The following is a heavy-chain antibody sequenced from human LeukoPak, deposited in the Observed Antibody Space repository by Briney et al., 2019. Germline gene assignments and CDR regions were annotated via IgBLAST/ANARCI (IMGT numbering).Heavy chain of an antibody. D-gene: IGHD3-22*01. CDR2: ISWNSGSI. V-gene: IGHV3-9*01. Sequence: EPGGSLRLSCAASGFTFDDYAMHWVRQALGKGLEWVSGISWNSGSIGYADSVKGRFTISRDNAKNSLYLQMNSLRAEDTALYYCAKDRNYDSSGYFAYWGQGTLVTVSS. CDR1: GFTFDDYA. J-gene: IGHJ4*02. CDR3: AKDRNYDSSGYFAY.